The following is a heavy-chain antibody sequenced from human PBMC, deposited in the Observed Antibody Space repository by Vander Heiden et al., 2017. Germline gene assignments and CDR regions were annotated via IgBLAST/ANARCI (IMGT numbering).Heavy chain of an antibody. J-gene: IGHJ6*02. D-gene: IGHD4-17*01. CDR3: AKGRDGDYGLDV. CDR2: ISYDGNKK. CDR1: GSAFSSYG. Sequence: QVQLVESGGGVAQPGRSLRLSCAASGSAFSSYGMHWVRQPPGKGLEWVATISYDGNKKYFACSGKGRFTISRDNSKNTLFLQMNSLGAEDTAVYYCAKGRDGDYGLDVWGQGTTVTVSS. V-gene: IGHV3-30*18.